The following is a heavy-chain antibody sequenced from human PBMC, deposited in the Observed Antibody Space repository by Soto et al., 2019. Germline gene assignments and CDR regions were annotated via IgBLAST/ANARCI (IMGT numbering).Heavy chain of an antibody. Sequence: QVQLVQSGAEVKKPGASVKVSCKASGYTFTSYDINWVRQATGQGLEWMGWMNPNSGNTGYAQKVQGRVNMTRNTAIIKAYMELSSLRSEDTAVYYCATAARHTYYCYMDVWGKGTTVTVSS. CDR1: GYTFTSYD. V-gene: IGHV1-8*01. CDR2: MNPNSGNT. J-gene: IGHJ6*03. D-gene: IGHD6-6*01. CDR3: ATAARHTYYCYMDV.